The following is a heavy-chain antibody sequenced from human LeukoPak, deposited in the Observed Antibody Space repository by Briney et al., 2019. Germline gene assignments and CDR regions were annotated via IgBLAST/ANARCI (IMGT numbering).Heavy chain of an antibody. D-gene: IGHD3-22*01. CDR3: AKGDSSGYFAVSDY. Sequence: GGSLRLSCAASGFTFSSYSMNWVRQAPGKGLEWVSGISWNSGSIGYADSVKGRFTISRDNAKNSLYLQMNSLRAEDTALYYCAKGDSSGYFAVSDYWGQGTLVTVSS. J-gene: IGHJ4*02. CDR2: ISWNSGSI. V-gene: IGHV3-9*01. CDR1: GFTFSSYS.